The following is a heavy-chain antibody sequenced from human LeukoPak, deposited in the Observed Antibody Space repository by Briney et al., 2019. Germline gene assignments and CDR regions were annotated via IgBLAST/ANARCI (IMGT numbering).Heavy chain of an antibody. Sequence: GGSRRLSCAASGFTFSNAWMSWVRQAPGNGLEWLGRIKSKTDGGTTDYAATVKGRFTISRDDSKNTLYLQMNSLKTEDTAVYYCVGYCSGGNCPNAFDIWGQGTMVTVSS. CDR1: GFTFSNAW. CDR2: IKSKTDGGTT. V-gene: IGHV3-15*01. D-gene: IGHD2-15*01. J-gene: IGHJ3*02. CDR3: VGYCSGGNCPNAFDI.